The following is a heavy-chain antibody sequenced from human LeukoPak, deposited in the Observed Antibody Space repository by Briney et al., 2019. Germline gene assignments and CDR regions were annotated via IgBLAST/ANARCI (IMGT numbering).Heavy chain of an antibody. Sequence: GGSLRLSCAASGFTFSSYAMSWVRQAPGKGLEWVSAISGSGGSTYYADSVKGRFTISRDNSRNTLYLQMNSLRAEDTAVYYCARDYYDASGYSGRRRGYYFDFWGQGTLVTVSS. V-gene: IGHV3-23*01. CDR3: ARDYYDASGYSGRRRGYYFDF. CDR1: GFTFSSYA. CDR2: ISGSGGST. D-gene: IGHD3-22*01. J-gene: IGHJ4*02.